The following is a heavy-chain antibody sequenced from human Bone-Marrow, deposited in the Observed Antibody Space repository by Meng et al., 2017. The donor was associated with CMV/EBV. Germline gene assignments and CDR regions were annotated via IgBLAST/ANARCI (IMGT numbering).Heavy chain of an antibody. V-gene: IGHV1-2*02. Sequence: QVQLVQSGADVTKTGASVKVSRKSSGYHLPGNYMHWVRQAPGQGLEWMGWINPNSGGTIYAQKFQGRVTMTRDTSISTAYMELSRLRSDDTAVYYCARDLDYGDYASDYWGQGTLVTVSS. CDR1: GYHLPGNY. CDR3: ARDLDYGDYASDY. CDR2: INPNSGGT. J-gene: IGHJ4*02. D-gene: IGHD4-17*01.